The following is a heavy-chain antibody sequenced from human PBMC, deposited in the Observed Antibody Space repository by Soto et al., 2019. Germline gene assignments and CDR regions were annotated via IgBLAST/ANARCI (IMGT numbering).Heavy chain of an antibody. CDR3: ARQCSGGSCYPIGYY. V-gene: IGHV3-11*06. J-gene: IGHJ4*02. CDR2: ISSSSSYT. Sequence: SLRLSCSASVFTFSDYYMSWIRQAPGKGLEWVSYISSSSSYTNYADSVKGRFTISRDNAKNSLYLQMNSLRAEDTAVYYCARQCSGGSCYPIGYYWGQGTLVTVSS. CDR1: VFTFSDYY. D-gene: IGHD2-15*01.